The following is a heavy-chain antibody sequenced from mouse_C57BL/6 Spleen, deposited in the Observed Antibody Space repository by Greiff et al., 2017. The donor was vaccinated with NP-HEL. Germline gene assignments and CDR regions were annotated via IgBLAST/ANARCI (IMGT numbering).Heavy chain of an antibody. CDR3: ARTAARGPFAY. Sequence: QVQLQQSGAELVRPGTSVKMSCKASGYTFTNYWIGWAKQRPGHGLEWIGDIYPGGGYTNYNEKFKGKATLTADKSSSTAYMQFSSLTSEDSAIYYCARTAARGPFAYWGQGTLVTVSA. CDR1: GYTFTNYW. J-gene: IGHJ3*01. D-gene: IGHD3-1*01. V-gene: IGHV1-63*01. CDR2: IYPGGGYT.